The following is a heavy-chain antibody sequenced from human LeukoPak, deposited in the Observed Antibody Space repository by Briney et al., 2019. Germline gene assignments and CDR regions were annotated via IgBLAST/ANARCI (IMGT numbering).Heavy chain of an antibody. CDR2: IIPIFGTA. D-gene: IGHD6-19*01. Sequence: SVKVSCKASGGTFSSYAISWVRQAPGQGLEWMGGIIPIFGTANYAQKFQGRVTITADESTSTAYMELSSLRSEDTAVYYCARDSIAVAGIPLYYFDYWGQGTLVTVSS. CDR3: ARDSIAVAGIPLYYFDY. J-gene: IGHJ4*02. V-gene: IGHV1-69*13. CDR1: GGTFSSYA.